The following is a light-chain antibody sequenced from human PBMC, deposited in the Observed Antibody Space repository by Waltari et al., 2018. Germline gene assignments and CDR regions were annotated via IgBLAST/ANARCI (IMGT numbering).Light chain of an antibody. CDR3: QQSYSAVALT. Sequence: DFQITQSPSSLSASGGDRVTITCRASQSISTYLNWYQQQPAKAPTLLIYSASALQSGVPSTFSGSGSGTDFTLTISGLQPADFAIYYCQQSYSAVALTFGGGTRVEIK. V-gene: IGKV1-39*01. J-gene: IGKJ4*01. CDR2: SAS. CDR1: QSISTY.